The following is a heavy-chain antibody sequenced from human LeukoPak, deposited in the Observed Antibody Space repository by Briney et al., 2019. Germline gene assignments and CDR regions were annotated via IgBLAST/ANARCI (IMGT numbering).Heavy chain of an antibody. CDR1: GFTFSSYS. Sequence: PGGSLRLSFAASGFTFSSYSMSWVRQAPGKGLEWVSYISSSGSTIYYADSVKGLFTIPRDIAKYSPPLQMDRLRAEDTSIYSCARGGLASWTFDSWSQPTLVTVSS. V-gene: IGHV3-48*04. CDR2: ISSSGSTI. CDR3: ARGGLASWTFDS. D-gene: IGHD6-13*01. J-gene: IGHJ4*02.